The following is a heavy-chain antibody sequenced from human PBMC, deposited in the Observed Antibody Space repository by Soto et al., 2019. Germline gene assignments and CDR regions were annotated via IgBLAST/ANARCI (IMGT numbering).Heavy chain of an antibody. D-gene: IGHD3-10*01. CDR2: INVYNGNT. J-gene: IGHJ5*02. CDR1: GYTFTNYG. CDR3: ARDVGSGSYYNQYNWFDP. Sequence: QVQLVQSGGEVKKPGASVKVSCKASGYTFTNYGISWVRQAPGQGLEWMGWINVYNGNTKYAQKVQGRVTMTTDTSTSTAYMELRSLRSDDTAAYYCARDVGSGSYYNQYNWFDPWGQGTLVTVSS. V-gene: IGHV1-18*01.